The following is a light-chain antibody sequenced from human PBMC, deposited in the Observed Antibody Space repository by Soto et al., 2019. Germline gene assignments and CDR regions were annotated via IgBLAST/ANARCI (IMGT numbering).Light chain of an antibody. Sequence: DIQMTQSPSTLSASVGGRFTITCLAIQSISRWLEWYQQKPGKAPKLLIYDASNLETGVPSRFSGSGSGTDFTFTISSLQPEDIETYYCQQYDNLPSGFGPGTKVDIK. CDR1: QSISRW. V-gene: IGKV1-33*01. CDR2: DAS. J-gene: IGKJ3*01. CDR3: QQYDNLPSG.